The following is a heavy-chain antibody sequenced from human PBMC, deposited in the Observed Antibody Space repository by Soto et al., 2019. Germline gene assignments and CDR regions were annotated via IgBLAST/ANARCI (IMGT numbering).Heavy chain of an antibody. J-gene: IGHJ4*02. CDR3: AQGHTTYGDSLDY. D-gene: IGHD4-17*01. CDR1: GFTFSSFP. V-gene: IGHV3-30-3*01. Sequence: QVRLVESGGGVVRPGRSLRLACAASGFTFSSFPMHWVRQAPGKGLEWVAVVSYDGNNEYYADSVKGRFTISRDNSRTTLFLQMNSLRVEDTALYYCAQGHTTYGDSLDYWGQGALVTVSS. CDR2: VSYDGNNE.